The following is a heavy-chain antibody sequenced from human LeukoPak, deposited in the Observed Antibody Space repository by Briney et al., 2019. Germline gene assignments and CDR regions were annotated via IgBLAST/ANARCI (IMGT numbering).Heavy chain of an antibody. CDR2: IYYSGST. V-gene: IGHV4-39*07. J-gene: IGHJ4*01. Sequence: SETLSLTCTVSGGSISSSSYYWGWIRQPPGKGLEWIGSIYYSGSTYYNPSLKSRVTISVDTSKNQFSLKLSSVTAADTAVYYCVRTPIRYYRWARYYFDYNGHGNLVYGSS. D-gene: IGHD3-10*01. CDR1: GGSISSSSYY. CDR3: VRTPIRYYRWARYYFDY.